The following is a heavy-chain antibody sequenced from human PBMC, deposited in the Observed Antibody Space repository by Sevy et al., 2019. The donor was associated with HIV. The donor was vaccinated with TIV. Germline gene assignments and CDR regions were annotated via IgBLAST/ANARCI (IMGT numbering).Heavy chain of an antibody. J-gene: IGHJ6*02. CDR3: AKDMGYYDILTGYYYYYGMDV. CDR2: ISGSGGST. V-gene: IGHV3-23*01. D-gene: IGHD3-9*01. CDR1: GFTFSSYA. Sequence: GGSLRLSCAASGFTFSSYAMSWVRQAPGKGLEWVSAISGSGGSTYYADSVKGRFTISRDNSKNTLYLQMNSLRAEDTAVYYCAKDMGYYDILTGYYYYYGMDVWGQGTTVTVSS.